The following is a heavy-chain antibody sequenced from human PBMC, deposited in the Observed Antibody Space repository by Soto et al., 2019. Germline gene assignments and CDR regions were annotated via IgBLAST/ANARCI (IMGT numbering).Heavy chain of an antibody. CDR1: GFTFSSYV. J-gene: IGHJ3*02. Sequence: QPGGSLRLSCAASGFTFSSYVMNWVRRAPGKGLEWVAGISASGGSTYYADSVKGRFTISRDNPKNTLYLQMNSLRAQDTAVYYCASTFYCTSTACYPAFDIWGQGTVVTVSS. D-gene: IGHD2-2*01. CDR2: ISASGGST. V-gene: IGHV3-23*01. CDR3: ASTFYCTSTACYPAFDI.